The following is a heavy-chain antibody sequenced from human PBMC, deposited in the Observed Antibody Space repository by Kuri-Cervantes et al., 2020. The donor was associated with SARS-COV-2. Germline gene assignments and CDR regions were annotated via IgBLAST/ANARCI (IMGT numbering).Heavy chain of an antibody. CDR2: ISYDGSNN. D-gene: IGHD6-6*01. J-gene: IGHJ6*02. V-gene: IGHV3-30*18. CDR1: GFTFSSYG. CDR3: AKSYLVGIAARPLSSLGMDV. Sequence: GESLKISCAASGFTFSSYGMHWVRQAPGKGLEWVAVISYDGSNNYYADSVKGRFTISRDNSKNTLFLQMNSLRAEDTAVYYCAKSYLVGIAARPLSSLGMDVWGQGTTVTVSS.